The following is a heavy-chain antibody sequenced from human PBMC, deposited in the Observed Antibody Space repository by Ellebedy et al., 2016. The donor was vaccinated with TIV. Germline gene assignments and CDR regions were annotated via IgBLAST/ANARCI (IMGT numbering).Heavy chain of an antibody. J-gene: IGHJ4*02. V-gene: IGHV3-23*01. CDR3: AKDTNYLIPLSGSADS. Sequence: GGSLRLSCAASGFTFSRYVMTWVRQAPGKGLEWVSSISATGISTYYADSVKGRFTISRDNSKNTLSLQMNSLRAEDTALYYCAKDTNYLIPLSGSADSWGQGILVIVSS. CDR2: ISATGIST. CDR1: GFTFSRYV. D-gene: IGHD3-16*01.